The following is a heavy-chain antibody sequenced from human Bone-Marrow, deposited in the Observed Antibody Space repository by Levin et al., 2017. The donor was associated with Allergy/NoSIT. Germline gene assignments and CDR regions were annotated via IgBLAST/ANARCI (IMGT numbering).Heavy chain of an antibody. D-gene: IGHD3-9*01. Sequence: PGGSLRLSCATSGFRFSDYAVSWVRQAPGKGLEWVSTIDDSGAKTYYADSVRGRFTISRDNSKNTLFLQMSSLRAEDTAIYYCARDPGAILTGYLHFEHWGQGALVTVSS. CDR3: ARDPGAILTGYLHFEH. CDR1: GFRFSDYA. J-gene: IGHJ4*02. V-gene: IGHV3-23*01. CDR2: IDDSGAKT.